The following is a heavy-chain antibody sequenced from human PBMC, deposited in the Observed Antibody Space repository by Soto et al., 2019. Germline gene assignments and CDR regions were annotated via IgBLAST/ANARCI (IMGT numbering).Heavy chain of an antibody. CDR3: ARGDPTNYDILTGYYLDY. V-gene: IGHV4-34*01. CDR2: INHSGST. D-gene: IGHD3-9*01. CDR1: GGSFSGYY. J-gene: IGHJ4*02. Sequence: PSETLSLTCAVYGGSFSGYYWSWIRQPPGKGLEWIGEINHSGSTNYNPSLKSRVTISVDTSKNQFSLKLSSVTAADTAVYYCARGDPTNYDILTGYYLDYWGRGTLVTVSS.